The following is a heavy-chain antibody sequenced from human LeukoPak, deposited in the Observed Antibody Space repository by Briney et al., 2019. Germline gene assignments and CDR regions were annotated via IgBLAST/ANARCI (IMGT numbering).Heavy chain of an antibody. J-gene: IGHJ5*02. D-gene: IGHD3-22*01. V-gene: IGHV3-43*02. CDR2: ISGNGGNT. Sequence: GGSLRLSCAASGFTLDDYAMHWVRQSPGKGLEWVSVISGNGGNTHYADSVKSRFTISRDITKNSLYLQMNSLITEDTAFYYCAKGDTTMIGTWGQGTLVTVSS. CDR1: GFTLDDYA. CDR3: AKGDTTMIGT.